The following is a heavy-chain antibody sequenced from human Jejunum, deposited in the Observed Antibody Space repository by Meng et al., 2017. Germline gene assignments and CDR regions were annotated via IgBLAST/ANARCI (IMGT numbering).Heavy chain of an antibody. D-gene: IGHD3-16*01. CDR2: VFCSGNT. CDR1: GGSINSDTNY. V-gene: IGHV4-61*02. J-gene: IGHJ2*01. Sequence: SETLSLTCTVSGGSINSDTNYWNWIRQPAGKGVEWIGRVFCSGNTNYKPSLKSRVTISLDTSKNQISLKLTAVTAADTAVYYCARGGSAIAAWYFDLWGRGTLVTVSS. CDR3: ARGGSAIAAWYFDL.